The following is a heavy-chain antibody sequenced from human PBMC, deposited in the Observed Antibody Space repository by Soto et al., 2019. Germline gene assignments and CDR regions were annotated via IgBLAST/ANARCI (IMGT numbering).Heavy chain of an antibody. Sequence: SETLSLTCAVYGGSFSGYYWSWIRQPPGKGLEWIGEINHSGSTNYNPSLKSRVTISVDTSKNQFSLKLSSVTAADTAVYYCATGLAARVVKDYWGQGTLVTVSS. CDR2: INHSGST. CDR1: GGSFSGYY. CDR3: ATGLAARVVKDY. V-gene: IGHV4-34*01. J-gene: IGHJ4*02. D-gene: IGHD6-6*01.